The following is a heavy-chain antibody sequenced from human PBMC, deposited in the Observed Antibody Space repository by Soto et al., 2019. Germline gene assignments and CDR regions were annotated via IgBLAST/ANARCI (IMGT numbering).Heavy chain of an antibody. D-gene: IGHD2-15*01. CDR2: IYYSGST. CDR1: GGSISSSSYY. CDR3: ARQGVLRTGGSWWC. Sequence: QLQLQESGPGLVKPSETLSLTCTVSGGSISSSSYYWGWIRQPPGQGLEWIGSIYYSGSTYYNPSLKSRVTISVDTSKNQFSLKLSSVTAADTAVYYCARQGVLRTGGSWWCWGQGTLVTVSS. V-gene: IGHV4-39*01. J-gene: IGHJ4*02.